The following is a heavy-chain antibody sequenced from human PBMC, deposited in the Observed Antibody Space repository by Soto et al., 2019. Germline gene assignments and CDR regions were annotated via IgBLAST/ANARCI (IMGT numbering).Heavy chain of an antibody. CDR1: GGSISSYY. Sequence: SETLSLTCTVSGGSISSYYWSWIRQPPGKGLEWVGYINHSGSTNYNPSLKSRVTISVDTSKNQFSLKLSSVTAADTAVYYCARLAPVRGDKDYWGQGTLVTVSS. CDR3: ARLAPVRGDKDY. J-gene: IGHJ4*02. CDR2: INHSGST. D-gene: IGHD4-17*01. V-gene: IGHV4-34*01.